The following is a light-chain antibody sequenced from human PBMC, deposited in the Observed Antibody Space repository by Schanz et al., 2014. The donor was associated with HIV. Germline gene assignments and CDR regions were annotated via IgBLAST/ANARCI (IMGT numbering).Light chain of an antibody. CDR3: SSYRSLKNVI. J-gene: IGLJ2*01. Sequence: QSVLTQPPSVSGAPGQRVTISCTGTRSNIGTGFDVHWYQLLPGTAPKVLIFANTHRPSGVPDRFSGSKSGTSASLAITGLQAEDEADYHCSSYRSLKNVIFGGGTKLTV. CDR1: RSNIGTGFD. V-gene: IGLV1-40*01. CDR2: ANT.